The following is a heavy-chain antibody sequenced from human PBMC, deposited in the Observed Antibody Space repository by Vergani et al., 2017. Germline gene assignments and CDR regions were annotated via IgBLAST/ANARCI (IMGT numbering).Heavy chain of an antibody. CDR2: IWYDGSNK. CDR1: GFTFSSYG. CDR3: ARVGGIAAQTPTNYYYYYYMDV. D-gene: IGHD6-13*01. J-gene: IGHJ6*03. V-gene: IGHV3-33*01. Sequence: QVQLVESGGGVVQPGRSLRLSCAASGFTFSSYGMHWVRQAPGKGLEWVAVIWYDGSNKYYADSVQGRFTISRDNSKNTLYLQMNSLRAEDTAVYYCARVGGIAAQTPTNYYYYYYMDVWGKGTTVTVSS.